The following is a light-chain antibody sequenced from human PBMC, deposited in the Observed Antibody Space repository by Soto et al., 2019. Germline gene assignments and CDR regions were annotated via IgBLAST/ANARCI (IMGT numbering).Light chain of an antibody. CDR1: SSDVGVSNY. V-gene: IGLV2-14*01. J-gene: IGLJ1*01. Sequence: QPVLTQPASVSGSPGQSITVSCTGISSDVGVSNYVSWYQQHPGKAPRLIIFDVNNRPSGVSPRFSGSKSGNTASLTISGLQAEDEAHYFCNSYRRSALYVFGTGTKLTVL. CDR2: DVN. CDR3: NSYRRSALYV.